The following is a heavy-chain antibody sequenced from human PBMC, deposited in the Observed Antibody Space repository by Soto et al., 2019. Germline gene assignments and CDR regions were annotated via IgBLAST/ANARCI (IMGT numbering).Heavy chain of an antibody. CDR2: ISAYNGNT. CDR3: ARALGRSSSSAHPTGWFDP. Sequence: QVQLVQSGAEVKKPGASVKVSCKASGYTFTSYGISWVRQAPGQGLEWIGWISAYNGNTNYAQKLQGRVTMTTDTSTSTAYMELRSLRSDDTAVYYCARALGRSSSSAHPTGWFDPWGQGTLVTVSS. J-gene: IGHJ5*02. D-gene: IGHD6-6*01. CDR1: GYTFTSYG. V-gene: IGHV1-18*01.